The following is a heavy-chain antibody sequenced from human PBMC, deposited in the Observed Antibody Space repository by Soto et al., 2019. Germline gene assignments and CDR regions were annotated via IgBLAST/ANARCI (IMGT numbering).Heavy chain of an antibody. V-gene: IGHV1-8*01. CDR1: GYTFTSYD. J-gene: IGHJ6*02. Sequence: QVQLVQSGAEVKKPGASVKVSCKASGYTFTSYDINWVRQATGQGLEWIGWMNPNSGNTGYAQKFEGRVTMTRNTSMSTAYMELSSLRSEDTAVYYCARDHSSGWYGPYYYYGMDVWGQGTTVTVSS. CDR3: ARDHSSGWYGPYYYYGMDV. CDR2: MNPNSGNT. D-gene: IGHD6-19*01.